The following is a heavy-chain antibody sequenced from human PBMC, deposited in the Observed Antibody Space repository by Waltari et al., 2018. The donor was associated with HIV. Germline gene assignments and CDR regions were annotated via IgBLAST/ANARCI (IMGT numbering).Heavy chain of an antibody. D-gene: IGHD3-22*01. CDR3: ATQMTYSDRSGYYPDAFDI. CDR2: IYFSGTT. J-gene: IGHJ3*02. CDR1: NYSITSGYY. V-gene: IGHV4-38-2*02. Sequence: QVQLQESGPGLLKPSEILSLTCSVSNYSITSGYYWAWIRQPPGKGLEWIGSIYFSGTTYYKASLKSRVTMSVDTTNNQFSLKLTSVIAADTAVYYCATQMTYSDRSGYYPDAFDIWGQGTMVTVSS.